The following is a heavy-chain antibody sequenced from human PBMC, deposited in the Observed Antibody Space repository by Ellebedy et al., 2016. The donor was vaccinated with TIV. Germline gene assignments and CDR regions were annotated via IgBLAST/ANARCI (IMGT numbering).Heavy chain of an antibody. J-gene: IGHJ4*02. V-gene: IGHV4-39*01. Sequence: SETLSLXCTVSGGSISSSSYYWGWIRQPPGKGLEWIGSIYYSGSTYYNPSLKSRVTISVDTSKNQFSLKLSSVTAADTAVYYCAAIQGGADYWGQGNLVTVSS. D-gene: IGHD3-16*01. CDR2: IYYSGST. CDR1: GGSISSSSYY. CDR3: AAIQGGADY.